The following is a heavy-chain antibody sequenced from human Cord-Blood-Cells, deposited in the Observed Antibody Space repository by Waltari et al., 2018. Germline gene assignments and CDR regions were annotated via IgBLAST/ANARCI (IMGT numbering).Heavy chain of an antibody. V-gene: IGHV1-46*01. CDR3: ARGGPRTGDRGGPQYYFDY. CDR1: GYTFTSYY. J-gene: IGHJ4*02. CDR2: INPRGGST. D-gene: IGHD7-27*01. Sequence: QVQLVQSGAEVKKPGASVKVSCKASGYTFTSYYMHWVRQAPGQGLEWMGIINPRGGSTSYAQKCHVRVTMTMDTSTSTVYMELSSLRSEDTAVYYCARGGPRTGDRGGPQYYFDYWGQGTLVTGSS.